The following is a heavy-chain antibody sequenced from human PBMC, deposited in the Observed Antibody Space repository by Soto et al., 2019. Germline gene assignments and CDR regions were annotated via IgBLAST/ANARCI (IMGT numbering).Heavy chain of an antibody. CDR2: INAGNGNT. Sequence: ASVKVSCKASGYTFTSYAMHWVRQAPGQRLEWMGWINAGNGNTKYSQKFQGRVTITRDTSASTAYMELSSLRSEDTAVYYCAVSMITFGGAGRYYFDYWGQGTLVTVSS. CDR3: AVSMITFGGAGRYYFDY. J-gene: IGHJ4*02. CDR1: GYTFTSYA. D-gene: IGHD3-16*01. V-gene: IGHV1-3*01.